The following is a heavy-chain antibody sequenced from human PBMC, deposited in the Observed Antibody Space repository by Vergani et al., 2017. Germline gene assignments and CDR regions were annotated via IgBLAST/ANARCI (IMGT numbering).Heavy chain of an antibody. CDR3: ARDFRLLYNRFDP. V-gene: IGHV3-33*01. D-gene: IGHD1-14*01. Sequence: QVQLVESGGGVVQPGRSLRLSCAASGFTFNQYGMHWVRQAPGKGLEWVSVTWYDGNNKQYADSVKGRFTISRDNSNSTMYLQMNSLRDEDTGVYYCARDFRLLYNRFDPCGQGTLVTVSS. CDR1: GFTFNQYG. CDR2: TWYDGNNK. J-gene: IGHJ5*02.